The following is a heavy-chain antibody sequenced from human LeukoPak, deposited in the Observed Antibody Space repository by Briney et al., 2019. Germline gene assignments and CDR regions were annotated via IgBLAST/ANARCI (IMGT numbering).Heavy chain of an antibody. CDR2: INPSDGST. Sequence: GASVKVSCKASGYTFTSFYMDWVRQAPGQGLKWMGIINPSDGSTSYAQRFQGRVTMTRDTSTRTVYMELRSLRSEDTALYYCARTKKDCSSSSCYLFDYWGQGTLVTVSS. J-gene: IGHJ4*02. CDR3: ARTKKDCSSSSCYLFDY. V-gene: IGHV1-46*01. D-gene: IGHD2-15*01. CDR1: GYTFTSFY.